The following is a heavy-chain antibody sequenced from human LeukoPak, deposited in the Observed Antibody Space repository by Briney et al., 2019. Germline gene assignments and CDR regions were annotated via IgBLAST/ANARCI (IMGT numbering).Heavy chain of an antibody. J-gene: IGHJ4*02. CDR3: VRNYYYSGRYYYDY. D-gene: IGHD3-22*01. CDR1: GFTFSDHY. V-gene: IGHV3-72*01. CDR2: TRNKANSYTT. Sequence: QPGGSLRLSCAVSGFTFSDHYMDWVRPAPGKGLEWVGRTRNKANSYTTEYAASVKGRFTISRDESRNSLYLQMNSLKTEDTAVYYCVRNYYYSGRYYYDYWGQGTLVTVSS.